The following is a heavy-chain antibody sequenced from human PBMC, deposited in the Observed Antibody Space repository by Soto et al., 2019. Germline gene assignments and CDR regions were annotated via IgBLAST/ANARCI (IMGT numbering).Heavy chain of an antibody. CDR1: GFTFSSYA. D-gene: IGHD3-10*01. CDR2: ISGSGGST. J-gene: IGHJ6*03. Sequence: EVQLLESGGGLVQPGGSLRLSCAASGFTFSSYAMSWVRQAPGKGLEWVSAISGSGGSTYYADSVKGRFTISRDNSKNTLYLQMNSLRAEDTAVYYCAKEWGNYYGSGGNRPRYYYYYYMDVWGKGTTVTVSS. CDR3: AKEWGNYYGSGGNRPRYYYYYYMDV. V-gene: IGHV3-23*01.